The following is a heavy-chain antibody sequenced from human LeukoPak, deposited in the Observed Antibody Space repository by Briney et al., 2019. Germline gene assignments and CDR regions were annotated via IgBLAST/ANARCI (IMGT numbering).Heavy chain of an antibody. CDR3: ARGYCSSTSCDPFDY. V-gene: IGHV1-18*01. Sequence: ASVKVSCKSSGYTFTSYGISWVRQAPGQGLEWMGWISAYNGNTNYAQKLQGRVTMTTDTSTSTAYMELRSLRSDDTAVYYCARGYCSSTSCDPFDYWGQGTLVTVSS. CDR2: ISAYNGNT. CDR1: GYTFTSYG. J-gene: IGHJ4*02. D-gene: IGHD2-2*01.